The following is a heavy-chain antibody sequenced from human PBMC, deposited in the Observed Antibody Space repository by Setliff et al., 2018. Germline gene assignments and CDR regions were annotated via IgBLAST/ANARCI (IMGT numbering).Heavy chain of an antibody. V-gene: IGHV1-3*01. CDR2: INAGNGNT. D-gene: IGHD3-10*01. CDR3: AGVLRDYYGSGSYYNWFDP. J-gene: IGHJ5*02. CDR1: GYTFTNYA. Sequence: WASVKVSCKASGYTFTNYAIHWVRQAPGQRLEWMGWINAGNGNTKYSQKFQGRVTITRDTSASTAYMELSSLRSEDTAVYFCAGVLRDYYGSGSYYNWFDPWGQGTLVTVSS.